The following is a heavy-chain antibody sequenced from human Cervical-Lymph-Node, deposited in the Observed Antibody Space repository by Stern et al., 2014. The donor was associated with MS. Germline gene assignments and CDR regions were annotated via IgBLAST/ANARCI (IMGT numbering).Heavy chain of an antibody. D-gene: IGHD5-18*01. V-gene: IGHV2-5*02. CDR2: IYCDDDK. CDR3: AHGLEIRLWAAY. CDR1: GFSLSTSGVG. Sequence: ESGPTLVKPTQTLKLTCTFSGFSLSTSGVGVGWIRQPPGKALEWLALIYCDDDKRYSPSLKSRLTITKDTSKNQVVLTMTNMDPVDTATYYCAHGLEIRLWAAYWGQGTLVTVSS. J-gene: IGHJ4*02.